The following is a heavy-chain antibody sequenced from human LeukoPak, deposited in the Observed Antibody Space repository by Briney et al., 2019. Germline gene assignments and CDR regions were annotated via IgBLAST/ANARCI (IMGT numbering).Heavy chain of an antibody. Sequence: PGGSLRLSCAASGFTVSSNYMSWVRQAPGKGLEWVSVIYSGGSTYYADSVKGRFTISRDNSKNTLYLQMNSLRAEDTAVYYCARDPGENYFDYWGQGTLVTVSS. V-gene: IGHV3-66*01. J-gene: IGHJ4*02. D-gene: IGHD3-16*01. CDR1: GFTVSSNY. CDR2: IYSGGST. CDR3: ARDPGENYFDY.